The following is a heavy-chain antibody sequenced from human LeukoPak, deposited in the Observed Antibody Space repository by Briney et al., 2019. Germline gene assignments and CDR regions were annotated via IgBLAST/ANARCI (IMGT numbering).Heavy chain of an antibody. CDR2: VSNSGTT. V-gene: IGHV4-59*12. Sequence: SETLSLTCTVSGGSISHYYWSWIRQPPGKGLEWIGYVSNSGTTNYRPSLRGRVTVSLDTSQNHVSLKLSSVTAADTAVYYCARGEYSSSSRAWYFDLWGRGTLVTVSS. CDR3: ARGEYSSSSRAWYFDL. CDR1: GGSISHYY. J-gene: IGHJ2*01. D-gene: IGHD6-6*01.